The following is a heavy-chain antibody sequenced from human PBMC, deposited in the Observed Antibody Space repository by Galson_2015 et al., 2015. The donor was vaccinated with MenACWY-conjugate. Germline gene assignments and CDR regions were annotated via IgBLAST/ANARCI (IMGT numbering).Heavy chain of an antibody. CDR1: GYTFISYA. Sequence: SVKVSCKASGYTFISYAMHWVRQAPGQRLEWMGWINAGDGNTKYSQKFQGRVTITRDTSASTAYMELSSLRSEDTAVYYCARDHQQLDTYYYYYYYMDVWGKGTTVTVSS. CDR3: ARDHQQLDTYYYYYYYMDV. J-gene: IGHJ6*03. CDR2: INAGDGNT. D-gene: IGHD6-13*01. V-gene: IGHV1-3*01.